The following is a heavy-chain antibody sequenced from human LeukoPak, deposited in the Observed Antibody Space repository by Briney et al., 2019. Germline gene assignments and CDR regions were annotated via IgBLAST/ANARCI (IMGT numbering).Heavy chain of an antibody. CDR1: GFSFSTYN. J-gene: IGHJ6*03. D-gene: IGHD5-18*01. V-gene: IGHV3-21*01. CDR3: ARVANIQLWLLYYYYYMDG. CDR2: ITSGSSYI. Sequence: PGGSLRLSCAASGFSFSTYNMNWVRQAPGQRLEWVSSITSGSSYIYYADSVKGRFTISRDNAKNSLYLQMNSLRAEDTAVYYCARVANIQLWLLYYYYYMDGWGKGTTVTVSS.